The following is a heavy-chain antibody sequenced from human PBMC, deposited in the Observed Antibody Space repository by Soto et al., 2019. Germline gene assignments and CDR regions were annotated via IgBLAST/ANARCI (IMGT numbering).Heavy chain of an antibody. Sequence: GGSLRLSCAASGFTFSTYAMHWVRQAPGKGLEWVAVIWYDGSNKYYADSVKGRFTISRDNSKNTLYLQMNSLRAEDTAVYYCARDQPGYSYGYGLGYWGQGTLVTVSS. CDR2: IWYDGSNK. CDR3: ARDQPGYSYGYGLGY. D-gene: IGHD5-18*01. CDR1: GFTFSTYA. V-gene: IGHV3-33*08. J-gene: IGHJ4*02.